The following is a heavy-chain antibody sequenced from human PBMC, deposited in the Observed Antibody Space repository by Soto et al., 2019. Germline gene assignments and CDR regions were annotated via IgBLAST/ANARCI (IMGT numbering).Heavy chain of an antibody. D-gene: IGHD4-17*01. CDR3: AKARDDYGDFRGFDY. Sequence: GGSLRLSCAASGFTFSSYGMHWVRQAPGKGLEWVAVISYDGSNKYYADSVKGRFTISRDNSKNTLYLQMNSLRAEDTAVYYCAKARDDYGDFRGFDYWGQGT. V-gene: IGHV3-30*18. J-gene: IGHJ4*02. CDR1: GFTFSSYG. CDR2: ISYDGSNK.